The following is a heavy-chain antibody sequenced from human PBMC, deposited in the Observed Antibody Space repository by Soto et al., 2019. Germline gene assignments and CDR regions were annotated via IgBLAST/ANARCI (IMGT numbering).Heavy chain of an antibody. CDR1: GGTFSSYA. CDR2: IIPIFGTA. CDR3: ARVESAIVGANYYYYGMDV. D-gene: IGHD1-26*01. V-gene: IGHV1-69*13. Sequence: GPSVKVSCKASGGTFSSYAISWVRQAPGQGLEWMGGIIPIFGTANYAQKFQGRVTITADESTSTAYMELSSLRSEDTAVYYCARVESAIVGANYYYYGMDVWGQGTTVTVSS. J-gene: IGHJ6*02.